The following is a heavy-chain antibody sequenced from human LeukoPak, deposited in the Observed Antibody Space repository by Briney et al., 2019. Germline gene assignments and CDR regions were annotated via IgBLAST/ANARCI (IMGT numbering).Heavy chain of an antibody. D-gene: IGHD2-2*02. CDR3: ARSFGYCGSTSCYSYFDY. CDR1: GGTFSSYA. V-gene: IGHV1-69*13. CDR2: IIPIFGTA. Sequence: RASVKVSCKASGGTFSSYAISWVRQAPGQGLEWMGGIIPIFGTANYAQKFQGRVTITADESTSTAYMELSSLRSEDTAVYYCARSFGYCGSTSCYSYFDYWGQGTLVTVSS. J-gene: IGHJ4*02.